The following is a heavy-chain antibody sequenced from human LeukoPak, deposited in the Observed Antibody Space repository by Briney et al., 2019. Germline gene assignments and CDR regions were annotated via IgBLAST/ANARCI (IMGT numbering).Heavy chain of an antibody. CDR1: GFTFSTFA. CDR2: ISGSGGST. D-gene: IGHD3-10*01. V-gene: IGHV3-23*01. CDR3: AKKPNYYGSGSYPFDY. J-gene: IGHJ4*02. Sequence: GGSLRTSCAAPGFTFSTFAMSWVRQAPGKGLGGGSAISGSGGSTYYADSVKGRFTISRDNSKNTLYLQMNSLRAEDTAVYYCAKKPNYYGSGSYPFDYWGQGTLVTVSS.